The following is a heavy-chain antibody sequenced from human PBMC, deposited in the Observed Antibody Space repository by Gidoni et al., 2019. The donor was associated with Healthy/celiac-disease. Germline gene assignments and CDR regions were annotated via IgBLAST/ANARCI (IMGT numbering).Heavy chain of an antibody. J-gene: IGHJ6*02. V-gene: IGHV3-23*01. CDR1: GFTFSNYA. D-gene: IGHD4-17*01. Sequence: EVQLLESGGELVQPGGSLRLSCAASGFTFSNYAMSWVRQAPGKGLEWVSAISGSGVSTYYADSVKGRFTISRDNSKNTLYLQMNSLRAEDTAVYYCASNTVTTAFYYYYYGMDVWGQGTTVTVSS. CDR2: ISGSGVST. CDR3: ASNTVTTAFYYYYYGMDV.